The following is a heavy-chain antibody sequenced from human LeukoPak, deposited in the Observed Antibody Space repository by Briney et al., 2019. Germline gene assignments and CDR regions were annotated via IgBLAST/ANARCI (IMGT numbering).Heavy chain of an antibody. CDR2: MHDNGIT. D-gene: IGHD2-2*01. CDR1: GDAPLSYFY. Sequence: SETLSLTCSVSGDAPLSYFYWGWIRQPAGKGLEWLGSMHDNGITSYNVSLQGRLTISRDEAMSQISLRLTSVTAADTTVYYCVREARWGYAIGWHFYVWGQGNLVTVAS. V-gene: IGHV4-38-2*02. J-gene: IGHJ4*02. CDR3: VREARWGYAIGWHFYV.